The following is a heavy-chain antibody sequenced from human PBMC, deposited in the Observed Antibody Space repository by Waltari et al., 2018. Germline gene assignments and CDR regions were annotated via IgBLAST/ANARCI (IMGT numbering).Heavy chain of an antibody. J-gene: IGHJ4*02. D-gene: IGHD6-6*01. CDR3: ARRWGQLVPYGFDY. CDR1: GGSISSSSYY. V-gene: IGHV4-39*01. Sequence: QLQLQESGPGLVKPSETLSLTCTVSGGSISSSSYYWGWIRSPPGKGLEWIGRIYYSGSTYYNPSLKSRVTISVDTSKNQFSLKLSSVTAADTAVYYCARRWGQLVPYGFDYWGQGTLVTVSS. CDR2: IYYSGST.